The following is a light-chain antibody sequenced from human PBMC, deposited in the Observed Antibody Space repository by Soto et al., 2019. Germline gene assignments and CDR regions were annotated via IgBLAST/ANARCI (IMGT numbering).Light chain of an antibody. Sequence: QSVLTQPPSASGTPGQMVTISCSGSSSNIGSNYVYWYQQLPGTAPKLLIYRNNQRPSGVPDRFSGSKSGTSASLAISGLRSEDEADHYCAAWDDSLSGSYVFGTGTKVTVL. CDR1: SSNIGSNY. V-gene: IGLV1-47*01. CDR2: RNN. CDR3: AAWDDSLSGSYV. J-gene: IGLJ1*01.